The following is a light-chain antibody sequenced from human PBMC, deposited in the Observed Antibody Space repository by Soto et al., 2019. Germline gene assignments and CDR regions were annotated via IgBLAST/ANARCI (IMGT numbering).Light chain of an antibody. CDR1: QSVSSN. V-gene: IGKV3-15*01. Sequence: EIVMTQSPATLSVSPGERATLSCRASQSVSSNLAWYQQKPDQAPRLLIYGASTRATGIPTRFSGSRSGTVFTLTSSSLHYDVFAVYYCQHYNNWPAFGQGTKLEIK. CDR2: GAS. CDR3: QHYNNWPA. J-gene: IGKJ2*01.